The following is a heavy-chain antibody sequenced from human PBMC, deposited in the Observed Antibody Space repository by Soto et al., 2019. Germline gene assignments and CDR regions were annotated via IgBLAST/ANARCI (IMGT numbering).Heavy chain of an antibody. J-gene: IGHJ4*02. Sequence: VQLVESGGGVVQPGRSLRLSCEASGFTFSDYAMHWVRQAPGKGLECVAVVSHDGRNTHYADSVKGRFTISRDSTKNTVTLETTSPRAEDTAVYYCAKGGRQMLLTTDLNCGGQGALVTVSS. CDR2: VSHDGRNT. CDR1: GFTFSDYA. CDR3: AKGGRQMLLTTDLNC. V-gene: IGHV3-30*18. D-gene: IGHD1-7*01.